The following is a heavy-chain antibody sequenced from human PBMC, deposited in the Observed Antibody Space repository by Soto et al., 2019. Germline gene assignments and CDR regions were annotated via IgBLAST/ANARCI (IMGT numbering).Heavy chain of an antibody. CDR1: GYTFTSYG. J-gene: IGHJ6*02. Sequence: ASVKVSRKASGYTFTSYGISWVRQAPGQGLEWMGWISAYNGNTNYAQTLQGRVTVTTDTSTSTAYMELRSLRSDDTAVYYCARDSKYYGLDVWGQGTTVTVSS. CDR2: ISAYNGNT. V-gene: IGHV1-18*01. CDR3: ARDSKYYGLDV.